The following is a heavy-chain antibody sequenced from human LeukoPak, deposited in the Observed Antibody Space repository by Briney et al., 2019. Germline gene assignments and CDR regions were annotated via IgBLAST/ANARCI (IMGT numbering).Heavy chain of an antibody. CDR3: ARDKQPGDY. CDR2: ISYTGSA. V-gene: IGHV4-59*01. J-gene: IGHJ4*02. CDR1: GGSFSGYY. D-gene: IGHD5-18*01. Sequence: PSETLSLTCAVYGGSFSGYYWSWIRQPPGKGLEWIGYISYTGSADYNPSLKSRVTISVDTSKNQFSLKVTSLTAADTAVYYCARDKQPGDYWGQGTLVTVSS.